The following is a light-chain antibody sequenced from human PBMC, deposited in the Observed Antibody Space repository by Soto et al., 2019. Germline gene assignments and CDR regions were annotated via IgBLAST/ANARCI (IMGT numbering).Light chain of an antibody. CDR1: QSVNSNY. J-gene: IGKJ1*01. CDR2: GAS. V-gene: IGKV3-20*01. Sequence: EIVLTQSPGTLSLSPGERATLSCRASQSVNSNYLAWYRRKPGQAPSLLIYGASTRATGIPGRFSGSGSGTDFTLTITRLEPEDVAVYYCQQYGSSPPTFGQWTKVEIK. CDR3: QQYGSSPPT.